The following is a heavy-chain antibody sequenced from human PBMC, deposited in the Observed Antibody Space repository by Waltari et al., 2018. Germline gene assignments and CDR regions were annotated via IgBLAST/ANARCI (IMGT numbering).Heavy chain of an antibody. D-gene: IGHD6-13*01. CDR3: ARRRLIAAAGSGWFDP. Sequence: EVQLVQSGAEVKKPGESLKISCKGSGYSFTSYWIGWVRQMPGKGLEWMGIIYPCDSDTRYSPSFQGQVTISADKSISTAYLQWSSLKASDTAMYYCARRRLIAAAGSGWFDPWGQGTLVTVSS. V-gene: IGHV5-51*01. CDR1: GYSFTSYW. J-gene: IGHJ5*02. CDR2: IYPCDSDT.